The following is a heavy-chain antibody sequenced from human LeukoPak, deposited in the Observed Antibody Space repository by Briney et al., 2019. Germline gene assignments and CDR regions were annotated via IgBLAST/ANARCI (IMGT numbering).Heavy chain of an antibody. Sequence: GGSLRLSCVASGFTFSSHGFHWIRQAPGKGLEWVAVIWYDGSKQLYADSVKGRSSTSRDDSMNTLYLQMNSLRVEDTAVYYCAREDSNGFYSGYWGQGTLVTVSS. J-gene: IGHJ4*02. CDR1: GFTFSSHG. D-gene: IGHD6-19*01. CDR2: IWYDGSKQ. V-gene: IGHV3-33*01. CDR3: AREDSNGFYSGY.